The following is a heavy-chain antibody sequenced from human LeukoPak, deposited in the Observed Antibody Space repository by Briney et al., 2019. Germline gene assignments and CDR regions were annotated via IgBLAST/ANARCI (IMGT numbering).Heavy chain of an antibody. CDR1: GGSFSGYY. CDR3: ARGAYSSSFYTTRARSSSSHFDY. V-gene: IGHV4-34*01. D-gene: IGHD6-13*01. CDR2: INHSGST. Sequence: TSETLSLTCAVYGGSFSGYYWSWIRQPPGKGLEWIGEINHSGSTNYNPSLKSRVTISVDTSKNQFSLKLSSVTAADTAVYYCARGAYSSSFYTTRARSSSSHFDYWGQGTLVTVSS. J-gene: IGHJ4*02.